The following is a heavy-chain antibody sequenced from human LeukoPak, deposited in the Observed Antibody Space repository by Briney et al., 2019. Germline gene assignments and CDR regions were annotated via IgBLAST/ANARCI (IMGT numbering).Heavy chain of an antibody. D-gene: IGHD3/OR15-3a*01. CDR2: IYYSGNT. Sequence: SETLSLTCTVSGVSISSSNSYWGWIRPPPGKGLEWIGSIYYSGNTYYNASLKSQVSISIDSSKNQFSLRLTSVTAADTAVYYCARQTGSGLFILPGGQGTLVTVSS. J-gene: IGHJ4*02. CDR1: GVSISSSNSY. CDR3: ARQTGSGLFILP. V-gene: IGHV4-39*01.